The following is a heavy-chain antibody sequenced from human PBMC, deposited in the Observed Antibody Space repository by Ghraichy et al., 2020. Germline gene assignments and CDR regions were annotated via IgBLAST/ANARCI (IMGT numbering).Heavy chain of an antibody. J-gene: IGHJ6*02. D-gene: IGHD3-22*01. Sequence: GKSLNISCAASGFTFRTYWMHWVRQAPGKGLMWVSRIDREGSSPAYADSVEGRFTISRDNAKNTLYLQMNSLRAEDTAVYYCTRDSYFYDSSRKDYFYHGMDLWGQGTTVTVSS. V-gene: IGHV3-74*01. CDR2: IDREGSSP. CDR1: GFTFRTYW. CDR3: TRDSYFYDSSRKDYFYHGMDL.